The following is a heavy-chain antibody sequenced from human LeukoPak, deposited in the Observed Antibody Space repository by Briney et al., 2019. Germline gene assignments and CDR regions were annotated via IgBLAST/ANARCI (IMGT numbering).Heavy chain of an antibody. CDR1: GFTFSSYG. CDR3: AKEAVPLPTDYYGMDV. V-gene: IGHV3-30*18. J-gene: IGHJ6*02. CDR2: ISYDGSNK. Sequence: GGSLRLSCAASGFTFSSYGMHWVRQAPGKGLEWVAVISYDGSNKYYADSVKGRFTISRDNSKNTLYLQMNSRRAEDTAVYYCAKEAVPLPTDYYGMDVWGQGTTVTVSS. D-gene: IGHD1-26*01.